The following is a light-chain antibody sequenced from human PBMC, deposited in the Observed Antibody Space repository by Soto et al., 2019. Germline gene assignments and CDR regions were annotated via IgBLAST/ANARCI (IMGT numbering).Light chain of an antibody. J-gene: IGKJ5*01. CDR3: QQSYTTSIT. V-gene: IGKV1-39*01. CDR2: AAS. CDR1: QSISSY. Sequence: DIQMTQSPSSLSTSVGDRVTITCRASQSISSYLNWYQQKPGKAPKLLIYAASSLQSGVPSRFSGSVSGTDFTLTISSLQPEDFATYYCQQSYTTSITFGQGTRLDIK.